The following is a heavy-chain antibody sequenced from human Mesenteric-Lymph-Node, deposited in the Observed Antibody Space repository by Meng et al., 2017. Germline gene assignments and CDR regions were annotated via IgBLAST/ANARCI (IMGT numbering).Heavy chain of an antibody. CDR2: FDPEDGET. D-gene: IGHD3-10*01. J-gene: IGHJ6*02. V-gene: IGHV1-24*01. CDR1: GYTLTELS. Sequence: ASVKVSCKVSGYTLTELSMHWVRQAPGKGLEWMGGFDPEDGETIYAQKFQGRVTMTEDTSTDTAYMELSSLRSEDTAVYYCATDLWFGEFRRLYGMDVWGQGTMVTVSS. CDR3: ATDLWFGEFRRLYGMDV.